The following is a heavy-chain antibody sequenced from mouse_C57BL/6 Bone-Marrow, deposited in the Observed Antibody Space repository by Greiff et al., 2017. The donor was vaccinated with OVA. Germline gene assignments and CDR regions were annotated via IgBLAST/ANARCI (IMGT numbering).Heavy chain of an antibody. CDR2: IDPENGDT. CDR1: GFNIKDDY. J-gene: IGHJ3*01. D-gene: IGHD2-5*01. Sequence: EVQLQQSGAELVRPGASVKLSCTASGFNIKDDYMHWVKQRPEQGLEWIGWIDPENGDTEYASKFQGKATITADTSSNTAYLQLSSLTSEDTAVYYCTMAYYSNYVGFLAYWGQGTLVTVSA. CDR3: TMAYYSNYVGFLAY. V-gene: IGHV14-4*01.